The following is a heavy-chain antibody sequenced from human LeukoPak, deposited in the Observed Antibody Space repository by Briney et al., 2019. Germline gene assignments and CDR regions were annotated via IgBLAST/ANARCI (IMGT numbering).Heavy chain of an antibody. V-gene: IGHV5-51*01. Sequence: GESLKISCKASGFIFTDYWIGWDRQTPGKGLEWMGIIYPGDSTTRYRPSLQGQVTMSVDPSINTAYVQWSSLKASDTAIYYCARAEYYYGSRGQAFDMWGQGTMVAVSS. CDR1: GFIFTDYW. J-gene: IGHJ3*02. D-gene: IGHD3-22*01. CDR3: ARAEYYYGSRGQAFDM. CDR2: IYPGDSTT.